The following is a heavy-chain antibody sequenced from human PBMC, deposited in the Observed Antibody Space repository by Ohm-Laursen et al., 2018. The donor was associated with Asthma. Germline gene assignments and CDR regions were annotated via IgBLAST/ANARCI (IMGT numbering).Heavy chain of an antibody. CDR2: ISTASTFI. CDR1: GYTFSRYS. Sequence: SLRLSCAASGYTFSRYSIHWVRQVPGKGLEWVASISTASTFIYYADSGRGRFTTSRDNAKNLVYLQMDGLRVDDTALYYCARNGPEWELPGREYSLHHWGEGTLVTVSS. D-gene: IGHD1-26*01. J-gene: IGHJ1*01. CDR3: ARNGPEWELPGREYSLHH. V-gene: IGHV3-21*01.